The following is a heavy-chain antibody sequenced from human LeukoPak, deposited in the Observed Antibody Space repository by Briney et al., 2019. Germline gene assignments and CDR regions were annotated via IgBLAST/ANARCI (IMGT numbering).Heavy chain of an antibody. D-gene: IGHD3/OR15-3a*01. V-gene: IGHV4-39*01. Sequence: SETLSLTCTVSGGSISSGGYYWSWIRQPPGKGLEWIGEINHSGSTNYNPSLKSRVTISVDTSKNQFSLKLSSVTAADTAVYYCARQTGSGLFILPGGQGTLVTVSS. J-gene: IGHJ4*02. CDR2: INHSGST. CDR1: GGSISSGGYY. CDR3: ARQTGSGLFILP.